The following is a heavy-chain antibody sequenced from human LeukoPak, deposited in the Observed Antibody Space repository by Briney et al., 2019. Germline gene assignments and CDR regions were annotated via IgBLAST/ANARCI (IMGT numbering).Heavy chain of an antibody. CDR1: VGSFSGYY. V-gene: IGHV4-34*01. Sequence: SETLSLTCAVYVGSFSGYYWRWIRQPPGKGQEWIEEINHSGSTNYNPSLKSRVTISVDTSKNQFSLKLSSVTAADTAVYYCARERRPTYYDFWSGYYIWGQGTLVTVSS. CDR3: ARERRPTYYDFWSGYYI. J-gene: IGHJ4*02. D-gene: IGHD3-3*01. CDR2: INHSGST.